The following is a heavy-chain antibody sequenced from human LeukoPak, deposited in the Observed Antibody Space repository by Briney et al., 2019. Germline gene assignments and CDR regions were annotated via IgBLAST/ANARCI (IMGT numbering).Heavy chain of an antibody. J-gene: IGHJ6*03. CDR2: INPSSDTT. CDR1: GYTFTSYY. V-gene: IGHV1-46*03. D-gene: IGHD2-2*01. Sequence: ASVKVSCKASGYTFTSYYMHWLLQPTAQELEWMVIINPSSDTTTYAHQFHGRDTMTRATSTSTVYMELSSMRSEDTAVYYCARDLGYCSSTSCYYYMDVWGKGTTVTVSS. CDR3: ARDLGYCSSTSCYYYMDV.